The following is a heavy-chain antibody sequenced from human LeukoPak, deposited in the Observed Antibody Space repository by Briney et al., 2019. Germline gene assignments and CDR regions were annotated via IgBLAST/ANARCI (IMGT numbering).Heavy chain of an antibody. CDR2: ISGSGVST. J-gene: IGHJ6*02. CDR3: AKGYGYSSSWTSNYYFYGLDV. D-gene: IGHD6-13*01. Sequence: PGGSLTLSCTASGFTFSSYAMIWLRQAPGKALEGFSDISGSGVSTYYADSVKGRFTISRDNSENTLYLQMNSLRAEDTAVYYCAKGYGYSSSWTSNYYFYGLDVWGQGTTVTV. V-gene: IGHV3-23*01. CDR1: GFTFSSYA.